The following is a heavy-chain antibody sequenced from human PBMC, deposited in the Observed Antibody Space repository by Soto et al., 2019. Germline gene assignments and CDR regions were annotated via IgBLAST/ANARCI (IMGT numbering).Heavy chain of an antibody. CDR2: ISYDGSNK. D-gene: IGHD1-26*01. J-gene: IGHJ4*02. V-gene: IGHV3-30-3*01. CDR3: AREGGWELPLDY. CDR1: GFTFSSYA. Sequence: GGSLRLSCAASGFTFSSYAMHWVRQAPGKGLEWVAVISYDGSNKYYADSVKGRFTISRDNSKNTLYLQMNSLRAEDTAVYYCAREGGWELPLDYWGQGTLVTVSS.